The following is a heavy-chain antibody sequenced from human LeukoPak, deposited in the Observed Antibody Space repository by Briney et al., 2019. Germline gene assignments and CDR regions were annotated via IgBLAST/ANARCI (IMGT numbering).Heavy chain of an antibody. J-gene: IGHJ3*02. CDR3: AKARAVAALDAFDI. CDR1: GFTVSSNY. Sequence: GGSLRLSCAASGFTVSSNYMSWVRQAPGKGLEWVSVIYSGGSTYYADSVKGRFTISRDNSKNTLYLQMNSLRAEDTALYYCAKARAVAALDAFDIWGQGTMVTVSS. CDR2: IYSGGST. D-gene: IGHD6-19*01. V-gene: IGHV3-53*05.